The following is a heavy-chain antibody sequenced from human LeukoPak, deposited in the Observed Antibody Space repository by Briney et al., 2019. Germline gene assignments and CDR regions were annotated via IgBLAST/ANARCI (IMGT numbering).Heavy chain of an antibody. CDR3: ARGSVGTPPPFDF. D-gene: IGHD2-15*01. V-gene: IGHV3-30-3*01. Sequence: GGSLRLSCAASGFTFSRYALHWVRQTPGKGLEWVALTSFDGSNQYYADFVKGRFTISRDNSENTLYLQMNSLRAEDTAVYYCARGSVGTPPPFDFWGQGTLVTVSS. J-gene: IGHJ4*02. CDR1: GFTFSRYA. CDR2: TSFDGSNQ.